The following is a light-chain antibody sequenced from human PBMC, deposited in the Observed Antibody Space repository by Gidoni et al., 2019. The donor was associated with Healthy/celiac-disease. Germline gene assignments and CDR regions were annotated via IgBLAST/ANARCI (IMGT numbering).Light chain of an antibody. V-gene: IGKV3-15*01. CDR1: QRVSSN. J-gene: IGKJ2*01. CDR3: QQYNNWPDT. CDR2: GAS. Sequence: EIVMTQSPATLSVSPGERATLSCRASQRVSSNLAWYQQKPGQAPRLLIYGASTRATGIPARCSGSGSGTEFNLTISSLQSEDFAVYYCQQYNNWPDTFGQGTKLEIK.